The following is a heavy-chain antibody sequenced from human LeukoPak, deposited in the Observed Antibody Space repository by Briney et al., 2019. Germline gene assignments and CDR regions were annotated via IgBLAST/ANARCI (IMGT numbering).Heavy chain of an antibody. Sequence: GGSLRLSCAASGFTFSSYSMNWVRQAPGKGLEWVSSISSSSSYIYYADSVKGRFTISRDNAKNSLYLQMNSLRAEGTAVYYCARDYSSSPGFDYWGQGTLVTVSS. J-gene: IGHJ4*02. CDR1: GFTFSSYS. CDR3: ARDYSSSPGFDY. CDR2: ISSSSSYI. V-gene: IGHV3-21*01. D-gene: IGHD6-6*01.